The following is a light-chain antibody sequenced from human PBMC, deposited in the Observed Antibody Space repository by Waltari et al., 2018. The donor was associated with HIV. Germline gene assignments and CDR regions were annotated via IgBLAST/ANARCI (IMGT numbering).Light chain of an antibody. CDR2: DDT. Sequence: QSALAQPASVSGSLGQSISISCVETTSLLYIYNSVSWFNPRPGAAPKRVIFDDTRRPSGIPARFSGSRSGNRASLIISGLRADDEAEYFCSAYLSGGNLVFGGGTRVTVL. CDR1: TSLLYIYNS. J-gene: IGLJ2*01. CDR3: SAYLSGGNLV. V-gene: IGLV2-14*01.